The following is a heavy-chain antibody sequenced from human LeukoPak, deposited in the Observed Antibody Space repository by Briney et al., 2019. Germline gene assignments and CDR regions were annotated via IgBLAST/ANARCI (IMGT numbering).Heavy chain of an antibody. J-gene: IGHJ1*01. CDR3: AAPVVVPAARPQH. Sequence: GGSLRLSCAASGFTFSSYGMHWVRQAPGKGLEWVAVISYDGSNKYYADSVKGRFTISRDNSKNTLYLQMNSLRAEDTAVYYCAAPVVVPAARPQHWGQGTPVNASS. CDR1: GFTFSSYG. CDR2: ISYDGSNK. V-gene: IGHV3-30*03. D-gene: IGHD2-2*01.